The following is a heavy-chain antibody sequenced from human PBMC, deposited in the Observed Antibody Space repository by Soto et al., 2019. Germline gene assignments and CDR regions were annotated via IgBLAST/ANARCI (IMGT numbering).Heavy chain of an antibody. V-gene: IGHV3-7*01. D-gene: IGHD1-1*01. CDR1: GFTFSRYW. Sequence: EVQLVQSGGGLVQPGGSLRLSCEASGFTFSRYWMSWVRQAPGKGPEWVANIKHDGSERHYVGSVRDRFTVSRDNAKNSLYLQMNSLRADDPAVYYCARDERSVFYLDYWGQGSLVSVSS. J-gene: IGHJ4*02. CDR2: IKHDGSER. CDR3: ARDERSVFYLDY.